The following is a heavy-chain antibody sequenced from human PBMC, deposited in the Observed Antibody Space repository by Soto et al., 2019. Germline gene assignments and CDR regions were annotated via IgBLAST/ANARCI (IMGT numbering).Heavy chain of an antibody. Sequence: SETLSLTCTVSGDSISRSSYYWGWIRQPPGMGLEWIGSIYYSGSTYYNPSLKSRVTISVDTSKNQFSLKLTSVNAADTAVYYCGSSGYDRYEAFDSWGQGTRISVS. CDR1: GDSISRSSYY. J-gene: IGHJ3*02. CDR3: GSSGYDRYEAFDS. D-gene: IGHD5-12*01. CDR2: IYYSGST. V-gene: IGHV4-39*07.